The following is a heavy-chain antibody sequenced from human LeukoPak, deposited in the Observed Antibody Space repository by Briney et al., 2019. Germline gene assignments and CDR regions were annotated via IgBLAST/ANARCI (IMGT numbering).Heavy chain of an antibody. D-gene: IGHD3-3*01. CDR2: ISAYNGNT. CDR3: ARGKKYYDFWSPLGFVMDV. Sequence: GASVKVSCKASGYTFTSYGISWVRQAPGQGLEWMGWISAYNGNTNYAQKLQGRVTMTTDTSTSTAYMELRSLRSDDTAVYYCARGKKYYDFWSPLGFVMDVWGKGTTVTGSS. J-gene: IGHJ6*03. CDR1: GYTFTSYG. V-gene: IGHV1-18*01.